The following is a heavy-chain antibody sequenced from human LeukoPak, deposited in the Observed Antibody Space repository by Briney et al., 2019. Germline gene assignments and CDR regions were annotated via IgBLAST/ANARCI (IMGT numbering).Heavy chain of an antibody. CDR3: AKDNLEMATIPYFDY. Sequence: GGSLRLSCVASGFTFSAYTMNWVRQAPGKGLEWVSFISSTSTYIYYADSLKGRFTISRDNAKNSLYLQMNSLRAEDTAVYYCAKDNLEMATIPYFDYWGQGTLVTVSS. V-gene: IGHV3-21*01. CDR1: GFTFSAYT. CDR2: ISSTSTYI. D-gene: IGHD5-24*01. J-gene: IGHJ4*02.